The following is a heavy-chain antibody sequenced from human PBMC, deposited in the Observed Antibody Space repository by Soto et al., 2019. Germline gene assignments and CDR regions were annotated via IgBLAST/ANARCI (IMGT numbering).Heavy chain of an antibody. V-gene: IGHV2-70*11. CDR1: GFSLSTSGMC. J-gene: IGHJ6*03. CDR2: IDWDDDK. Sequence: SGPTLVNPTQTLTLTCTFSGFSLSTSGMCVSWIRQPPGKALEWLARIDWDDDKYYSTSLKTRLTISKDTSKNQVVLTMTNMDPVDTATYYCPRITRTTSQHYYYYYMDVWGKGTTVTVSS. D-gene: IGHD1-1*01. CDR3: PRITRTTSQHYYYYYMDV.